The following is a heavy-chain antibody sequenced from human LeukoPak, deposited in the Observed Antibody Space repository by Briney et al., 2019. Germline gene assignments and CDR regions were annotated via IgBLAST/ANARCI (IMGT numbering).Heavy chain of an antibody. CDR2: IFYSGRA. CDR3: ARGSTLIRGFDY. CDR1: GGSISSGDYY. V-gene: IGHV4-31*03. D-gene: IGHD3-10*01. Sequence: SQTLSLTCTVSGGSISSGDYYWNWIRQHPEKSLKWIGYIFYSGRAYYNPSLKSRVTISVDPSKNQFSLKLSSVTAADTAVYYCARGSTLIRGFDYWGQGTLVTVSS. J-gene: IGHJ4*02.